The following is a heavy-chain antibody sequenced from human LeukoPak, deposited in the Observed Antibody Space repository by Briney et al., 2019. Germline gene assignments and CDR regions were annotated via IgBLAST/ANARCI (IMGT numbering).Heavy chain of an antibody. CDR2: INPNSGGT. J-gene: IGHJ4*02. CDR1: GYTFTGYY. D-gene: IGHD3-22*01. Sequence: ASVKVSCKASGYTFTGYYMHWVRQAPGQGLEWMGWINPNSGGTNYAQKFQGRVTMTRDTSISTAYMELSRLRSDDTAVYYCARTEMLYYYDSSTGPDYWGQGTLVTVSS. CDR3: ARTEMLYYYDSSTGPDY. V-gene: IGHV1-2*02.